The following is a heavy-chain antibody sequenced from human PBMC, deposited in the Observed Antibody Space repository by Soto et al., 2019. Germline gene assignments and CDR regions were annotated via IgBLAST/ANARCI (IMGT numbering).Heavy chain of an antibody. V-gene: IGHV4-59*01. J-gene: IGHJ3*02. CDR1: GGSISSYY. CDR2: IYYSGSA. CDR3: ARGPSTTYAFDI. D-gene: IGHD2-2*01. Sequence: LSLTCTVSGGSISSYYWSWIRQPPGKGLEWIGYIYYSGSANYNPSLKSRVTISVDTSKNQFSLKLSSVTAADTAVYYCARGPSTTYAFDIWGQGTMVTVSS.